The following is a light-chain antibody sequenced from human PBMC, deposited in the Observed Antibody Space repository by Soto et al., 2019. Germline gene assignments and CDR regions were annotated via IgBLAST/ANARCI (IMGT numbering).Light chain of an antibody. CDR2: EAS. CDR3: QQRDNWPLT. V-gene: IGKV3-11*01. J-gene: IGKJ4*01. CDR1: QSVSSY. Sequence: EILMTQSPSTLSLSPGERATLSCRASQSVSSYVAWYQQKPGQAPRLLIYEASNRATVIPARCSGSGAGTEFTLTISSLEPEDVVVYCSQQRDNWPLTFGGGTKVDIK.